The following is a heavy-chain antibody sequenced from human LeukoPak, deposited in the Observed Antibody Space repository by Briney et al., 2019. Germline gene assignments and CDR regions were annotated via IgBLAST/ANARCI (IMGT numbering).Heavy chain of an antibody. Sequence: ASVKVSCKASGGTFSSYAVSWVRQAPGQGLEWMGGIIPIFGTANYAQKFQGRVTITADESTSTAYMELSSLRSEDTAVYYCARPGWGMGAFDIWGQGTMVTVSS. D-gene: IGHD3-16*01. CDR1: GGTFSSYA. J-gene: IGHJ3*02. CDR3: ARPGWGMGAFDI. CDR2: IIPIFGTA. V-gene: IGHV1-69*13.